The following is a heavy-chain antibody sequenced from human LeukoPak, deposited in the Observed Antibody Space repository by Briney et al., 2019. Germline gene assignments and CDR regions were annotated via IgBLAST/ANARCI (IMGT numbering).Heavy chain of an antibody. D-gene: IGHD6-13*01. V-gene: IGHV3-33*01. CDR3: ARGVYIAAAQYGY. CDR2: IFYDGNGK. Sequence: GGSLRLSCAASGFVFSDYGMHWVRQAPGKGLEWVAAIFYDGNGKYYADSVKGRFTISRDTSKNTLYLQMNSLRAEDTAVYYCARGVYIAAAQYGYWGQGTLVTVSS. CDR1: GFVFSDYG. J-gene: IGHJ4*02.